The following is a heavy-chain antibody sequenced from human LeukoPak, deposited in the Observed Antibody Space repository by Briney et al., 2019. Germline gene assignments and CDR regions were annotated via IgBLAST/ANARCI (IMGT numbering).Heavy chain of an antibody. CDR1: GGSISSYY. V-gene: IGHV4-4*07. CDR2: IYTSGST. Sequence: SETLSLTCTVSGGSISSYYWSWIRQPAAKGLEWIGRIYTSGSTNYNPSLKSRVTMSVDTSKNQFSLKLSSVTAADTAVYYCARSAYYYDSSGYYWDAFDIWGQGTMVTVSS. D-gene: IGHD3-22*01. CDR3: ARSAYYYDSSGYYWDAFDI. J-gene: IGHJ3*02.